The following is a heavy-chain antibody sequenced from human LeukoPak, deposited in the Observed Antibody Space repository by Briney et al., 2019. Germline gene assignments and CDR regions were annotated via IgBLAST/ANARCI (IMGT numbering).Heavy chain of an antibody. V-gene: IGHV3-30-3*01. CDR2: ISYDGSNK. CDR1: GFTFSSYA. Sequence: PGGSLRLSCAASGFTFSSYAMHWVRQAPGKGLEWVAVISYDGSNKYYADSVKGRFTISRDNSKNTLYLQMNSLRAEDTAVYYCARVPYYDFWSGHYITPYYYYGMDVWGQGTTVTVSS. D-gene: IGHD3-3*01. J-gene: IGHJ6*02. CDR3: ARVPYYDFWSGHYITPYYYYGMDV.